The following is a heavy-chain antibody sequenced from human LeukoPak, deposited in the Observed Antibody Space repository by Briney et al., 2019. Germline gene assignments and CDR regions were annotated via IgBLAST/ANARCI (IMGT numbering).Heavy chain of an antibody. CDR1: GFTFSSYS. J-gene: IGHJ4*02. V-gene: IGHV3-21*04. CDR3: ARAKPKNMVRGLIMRRESRYYFDY. D-gene: IGHD3-10*01. CDR2: ISSSSSYI. Sequence: PGGSLRLSCAVSGFTFSSYSMNWVRQAPGKGLEWVSSISSSSSYIYYTNSVKGRFTISRDNSKSTLYIQMNSLRAEDTAVYYCARAKPKNMVRGLIMRRESRYYFDYWGQGTLVTVSS.